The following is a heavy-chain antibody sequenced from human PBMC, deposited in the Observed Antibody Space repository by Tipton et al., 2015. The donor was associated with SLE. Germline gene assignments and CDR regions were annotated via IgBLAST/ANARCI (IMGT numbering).Heavy chain of an antibody. CDR2: ISSDGSNE. Sequence: SLRLSCAASGFTFSTYGMHWVRQGPGKGLEWVAVISSDGSNEYFGDSVRGRFTITRDNSKNTLYLQMNSLRREDTAGYYCARGRRELTTGYYFYYGMDVWGQGTTVTVST. CDR3: ARGRRELTTGYYFYYGMDV. D-gene: IGHD4-17*01. V-gene: IGHV3-30-3*01. J-gene: IGHJ6*01. CDR1: GFTFSTYG.